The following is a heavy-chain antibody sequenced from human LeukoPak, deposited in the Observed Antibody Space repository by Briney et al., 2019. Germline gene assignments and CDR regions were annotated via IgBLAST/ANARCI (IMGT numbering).Heavy chain of an antibody. CDR3: VRDSRINWYYN. V-gene: IGHV4-39*07. CDR1: GAFISDRSHY. J-gene: IGHJ4*02. CDR2: IYYSGGT. D-gene: IGHD1-7*01. Sequence: SETLFLTCTVSGAFISDRSHYWGWIRQPPGKGLEWIGTIYYSGGTYYNPSLQSRVSISIDTSKNLFSLSLNSVTAADTAVYFCVRDSRINWYYNWGQGTLVTVSS.